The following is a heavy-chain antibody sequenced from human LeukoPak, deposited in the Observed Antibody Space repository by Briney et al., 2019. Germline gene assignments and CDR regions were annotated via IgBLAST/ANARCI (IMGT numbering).Heavy chain of an antibody. CDR1: GGSISSGGYY. V-gene: IGHV4-31*03. CDR2: IYYSGST. Sequence: PSETLSLTCTVSGGSISSGGYYWSWIRQHPGKGLEWIGYIYYSGSTYCNPSLKSRVTISVDTSKNQFSLKLSSVTAADTAVYYCARVHYDILTGYYTFDPWGQGTLVTVSS. J-gene: IGHJ5*02. CDR3: ARVHYDILTGYYTFDP. D-gene: IGHD3-9*01.